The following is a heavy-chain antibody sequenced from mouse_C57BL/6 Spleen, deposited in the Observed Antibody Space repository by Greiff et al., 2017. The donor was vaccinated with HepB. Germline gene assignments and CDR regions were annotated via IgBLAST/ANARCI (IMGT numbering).Heavy chain of an antibody. CDR1: GYTFSSYG. CDR2: IYPRSGNT. CDR3: ARGTVVASFDY. D-gene: IGHD1-1*01. Sequence: VQLQQSGAELARPGASVKLSCKASGYTFSSYGISWVKQRTGQGLEWIGEIYPRSGNTYYNEKFKGKATLTADKSSSTAYMELRSLTSEDSAVYFCARGTVVASFDYWGQGTTLTVSS. J-gene: IGHJ2*01. V-gene: IGHV1-81*01.